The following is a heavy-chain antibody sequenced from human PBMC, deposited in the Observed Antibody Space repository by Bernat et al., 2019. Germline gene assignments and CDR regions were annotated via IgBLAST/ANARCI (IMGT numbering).Heavy chain of an antibody. CDR3: ARDGLGLDYYYYGMDV. CDR1: GFTFSNYA. D-gene: IGHD3-16*01. CDR2: IRAGGDTT. V-gene: IGHV3-23*01. Sequence: EVQLLESGGDLVQPGGSLRLSCAASGFTFSNYAMSWVRQAPGKGLEWVSSIRAGGDTTYYADSVKGRFTISRDNAKNSLYLQMNSLRAEDTAVYYCARDGLGLDYYYYGMDVWGQGTTVTVSS. J-gene: IGHJ6*02.